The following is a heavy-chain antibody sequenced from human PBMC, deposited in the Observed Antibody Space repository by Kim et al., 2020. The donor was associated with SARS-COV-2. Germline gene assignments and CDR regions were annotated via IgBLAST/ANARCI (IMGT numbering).Heavy chain of an antibody. CDR1: GFTFSSYA. CDR2: ISYDGSNK. J-gene: IGHJ6*02. V-gene: IGHV3-30*04. D-gene: IGHD3-22*01. CDR3: ARDCYDSSGYSYGMDV. Sequence: GGSLRLSCAASGFTFSSYAMHWVRQAPGKGLEWVAVISYDGSNKYYADSVKGRFTISRDNSKNTQYLQMNSMRAEDTAGYYCARDCYDSSGYSYGMDVWGQGTTVADSS.